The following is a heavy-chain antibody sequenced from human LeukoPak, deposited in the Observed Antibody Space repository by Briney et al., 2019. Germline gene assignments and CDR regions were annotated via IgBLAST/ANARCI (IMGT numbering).Heavy chain of an antibody. J-gene: IGHJ5*02. V-gene: IGHV3-23*01. CDR3: AKDRGTMVRGENWFDP. Sequence: GGSLRLSCAASGFTFSSYAMSRVRQAPGKGLEWVSAISGSGGSTYYADSVKGRFTISRDNSKNTLYLQMNSLRAEDTAVYYCAKDRGTMVRGENWFDPWGQGTLVTVSS. CDR1: GFTFSSYA. D-gene: IGHD3-10*01. CDR2: ISGSGGST.